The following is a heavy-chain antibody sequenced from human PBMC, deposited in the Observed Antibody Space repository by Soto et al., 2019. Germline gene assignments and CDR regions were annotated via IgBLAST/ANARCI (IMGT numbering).Heavy chain of an antibody. V-gene: IGHV1-18*01. CDR1: RYTFTSNG. CDR3: ARLLTEGATYREDAFDI. Sequence: QVQLMQSGGEVKEPGAAVKVSCTTSRYTFTSNGISWVRQAPGQGLEWMGWISTFNGKTDYAQKFQGRLTMTADTRTNTAYMELRSLRSDDTALYFCARLLTEGATYREDAFDIWGQGTKVTVSS. D-gene: IGHD1-26*01. J-gene: IGHJ3*02. CDR2: ISTFNGKT.